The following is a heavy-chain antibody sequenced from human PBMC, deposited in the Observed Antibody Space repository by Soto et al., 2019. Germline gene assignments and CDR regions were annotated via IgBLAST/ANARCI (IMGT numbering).Heavy chain of an antibody. CDR2: ISGSGGST. V-gene: IGHV3-23*01. J-gene: IGHJ4*02. CDR1: GFTFSSYA. D-gene: IGHD3-22*01. Sequence: GSLRLSCASSGFTFSSYAMSWVRQAPGKGLEWVSAISGSGGSTYYADSVKGRFTISRDNSKNTLYLQMNSLRAEETAVYYCAKTGDSSGDYFGYWGQGTLVTVSS. CDR3: AKTGDSSGDYFGY.